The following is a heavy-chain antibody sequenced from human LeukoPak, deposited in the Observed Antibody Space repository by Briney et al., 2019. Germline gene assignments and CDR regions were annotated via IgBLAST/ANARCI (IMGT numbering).Heavy chain of an antibody. Sequence: PSQTLSLTCSVSGGSISSGGNYWNWIRQHPGKGLEWIGYIYHSGSTYYNPSLKSRVTISVDTSRNQFSLKVNAVTAADTAVYYCARDHGYSYGYTDYWGQGTLVTVSS. CDR3: ARDHGYSYGYTDY. J-gene: IGHJ4*02. CDR2: IYHSGST. V-gene: IGHV4-31*03. CDR1: GGSISSGGNY. D-gene: IGHD5-18*01.